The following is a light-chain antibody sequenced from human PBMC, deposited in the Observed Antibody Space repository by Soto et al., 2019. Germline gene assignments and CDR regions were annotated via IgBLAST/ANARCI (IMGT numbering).Light chain of an antibody. CDR3: QQYNSYSGT. CDR1: QSISSW. Sequence: IQMTQAPSTLSASVGDRVTITCRASQSISSWLAWDQQKPGKAPKLLIYDASSLESGVPSRFSGSGSETELTLTISSLQPDDFATYFCQQYNSYSGTFGQGTNVDIK. V-gene: IGKV1-5*01. J-gene: IGKJ1*01. CDR2: DAS.